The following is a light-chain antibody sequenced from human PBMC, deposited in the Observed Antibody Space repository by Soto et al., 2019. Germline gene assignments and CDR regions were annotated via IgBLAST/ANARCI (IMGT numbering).Light chain of an antibody. CDR1: SSDVGGYNY. Sequence: QPSLPQPRSVSGSPGQSVTISCTGTSSDVGGYNYVSWYQQHPGKAPKLMIYDVSKRPSGVPDRFSGSKSGNTASLTISGLQAEDEADYYCCSYAGSYTFYVFGTGTKVTVL. CDR2: DVS. V-gene: IGLV2-11*01. J-gene: IGLJ1*01. CDR3: CSYAGSYTFYV.